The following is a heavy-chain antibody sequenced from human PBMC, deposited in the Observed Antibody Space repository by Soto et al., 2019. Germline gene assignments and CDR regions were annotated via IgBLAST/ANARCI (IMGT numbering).Heavy chain of an antibody. CDR2: INPNSGGT. CDR3: ARAHAYDFWSGYYKHFDY. V-gene: IGHV1-2*04. Sequence: ASVKVSCKASGYTFPGYYMHWVRQAPGQGLEWMGWINPNSGGTNYAQKFQGWVTMTRDTSISTAYMELSRLRSDDTAVYYCARAHAYDFWSGYYKHFDYWGQGTLVTVSS. J-gene: IGHJ4*02. D-gene: IGHD3-3*01. CDR1: GYTFPGYY.